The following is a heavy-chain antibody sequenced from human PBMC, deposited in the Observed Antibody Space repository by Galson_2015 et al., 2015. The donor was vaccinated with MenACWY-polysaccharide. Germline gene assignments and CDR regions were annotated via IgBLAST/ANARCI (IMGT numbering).Heavy chain of an antibody. CDR2: IRSKADNYAT. CDR3: TRLLEWGLPVTDD. CDR1: GFTFSGSP. Sequence: SLRLSCAASGFTFSGSPVHWVRQASGKGLEWVGRIRSKADNYATAYAASVKGRFTVSRDDSKSTAYLQMNSLKIEDTAVYYCTRLLEWGLPVTDDWGQGTLVNGS. D-gene: IGHD3-3*01. J-gene: IGHJ4*02. V-gene: IGHV3-73*01.